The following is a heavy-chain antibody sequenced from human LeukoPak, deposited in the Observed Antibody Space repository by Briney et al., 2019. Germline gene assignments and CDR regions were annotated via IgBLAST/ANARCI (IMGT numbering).Heavy chain of an antibody. Sequence: SETLSLTCTVSGGSISSYYWSWIRQPPGKGLEWIGYIYYSGSTNYNPSLKSRVTISVDTSKNQFSLKLSSVTAADTAVYYCARVSMTTKTYYFDYWGQGTLVTVSS. CDR1: GGSISSYY. J-gene: IGHJ4*02. CDR2: IYYSGST. CDR3: ARVSMTTKTYYFDY. V-gene: IGHV4-59*01. D-gene: IGHD4-11*01.